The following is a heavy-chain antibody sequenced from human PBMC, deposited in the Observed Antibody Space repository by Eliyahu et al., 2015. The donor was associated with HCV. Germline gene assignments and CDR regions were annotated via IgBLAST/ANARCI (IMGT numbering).Heavy chain of an antibody. CDR2: IPLWWGP. J-gene: IGHJ4*02. CDR1: GGSISNDNYW. CDR3: ARRGDGGYVGDYHFDY. V-gene: IGHV4-39*01. D-gene: IGHD5-12*01. Sequence: HLQLQESGPGLVKPSETLSLTCTVSGGSISNDNYWWGWIRQPPGKGLEWIGSIPLWWGPQHNPSLKSRVTISVDTSNNQFSLKLSSVTATDTAVYYCARRGDGGYVGDYHFDYWGQGILVTVSS.